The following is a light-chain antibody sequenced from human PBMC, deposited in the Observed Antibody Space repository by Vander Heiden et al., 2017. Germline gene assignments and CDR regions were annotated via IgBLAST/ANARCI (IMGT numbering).Light chain of an antibody. V-gene: IGLV3-19*01. CDR3: NSRDSSGNHVV. J-gene: IGLJ2*01. CDR1: SLRSYY. CDR2: GKN. Sequence: SSELTQDPAVSVALGQTVRLTCQGDSLRSYYASWYQQKPGQAPVLVIYGKNNRPSGNPDRFSGSSSGNTASLTITGAQAEDEADYYCNSRDSSGNHVVFGGGTKLTVL.